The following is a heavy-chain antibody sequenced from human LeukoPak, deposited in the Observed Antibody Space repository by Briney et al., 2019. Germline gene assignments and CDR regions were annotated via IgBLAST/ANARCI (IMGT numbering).Heavy chain of an antibody. V-gene: IGHV3-13*01. CDR2: IGTAGDT. CDR3: AKGGYSSGWYGPRGMDV. Sequence: PGGSLRLSCAASGFTFSRDDMYWVRQATGKGLEWVSAIGTAGDTYYPGSVKGRFTISRENAKNSLYLQMNSLRVGDTAVYYCAKGGYSSGWYGPRGMDVWGQGTTVTVSS. D-gene: IGHD6-13*01. CDR1: GFTFSRDD. J-gene: IGHJ6*02.